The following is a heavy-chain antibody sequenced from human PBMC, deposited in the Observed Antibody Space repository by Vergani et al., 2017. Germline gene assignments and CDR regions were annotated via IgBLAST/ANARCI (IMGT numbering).Heavy chain of an antibody. Sequence: QVQLQESGPGLVKPSETLSLTCAVSGYSISSGYYWGWIRQPPGKGLEWIGYIYYSGSTYYNPSLKSRVTISVDRSKNQFSLKLSSVTAADTAVYYCARDVKDECSSTSCYTAYYYYMDVWGKGTTVTVSS. D-gene: IGHD2-2*02. CDR1: GYSISSGYY. V-gene: IGHV4-28*03. CDR3: ARDVKDECSSTSCYTAYYYYMDV. J-gene: IGHJ6*03. CDR2: IYYSGST.